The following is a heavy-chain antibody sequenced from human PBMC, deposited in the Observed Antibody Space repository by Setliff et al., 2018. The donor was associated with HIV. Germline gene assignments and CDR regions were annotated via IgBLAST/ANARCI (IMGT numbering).Heavy chain of an antibody. CDR3: ARGGGPDTNFDS. V-gene: IGHV4-39*07. J-gene: IGHJ4*02. CDR1: GETIRNGFYY. Sequence: SETLSLTGTVSGETIRNGFYYWHWMRQPPGKGLEWIGSIYYSGSTHYKSSLKSRVTISVDTSKNQFSLRLSSVTAADTAVYYCARGGGPDTNFDSWGRGTLVTVSS. CDR2: IYYSGST.